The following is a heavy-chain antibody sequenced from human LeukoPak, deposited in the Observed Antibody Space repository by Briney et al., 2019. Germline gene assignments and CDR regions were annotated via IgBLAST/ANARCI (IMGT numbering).Heavy chain of an antibody. Sequence: SETLSLTCTVSGGSISSYYWSWIRQPPGKGLEWIGYIYYSGSTNYNPSLKSRVTISVDTSKNQFSLKLSSVTAADTAVYYCARDIVGATGWFGPWGQGTLVTVSS. J-gene: IGHJ5*02. CDR1: GGSISSYY. V-gene: IGHV4-59*01. CDR2: IYYSGST. CDR3: ARDIVGATGWFGP. D-gene: IGHD1-26*01.